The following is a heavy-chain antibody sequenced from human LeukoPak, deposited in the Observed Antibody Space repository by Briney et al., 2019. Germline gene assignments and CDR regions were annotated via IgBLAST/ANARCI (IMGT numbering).Heavy chain of an antibody. D-gene: IGHD2-21*02. Sequence: GGSLRLSCAASGFTFISYGMQWVRQAPGKGLGWVSRINNGGSDIIYADSVKGRFTISRDNAKNTLYLQMKSLRAEDTAVYYCARELPREVTLDYWGQGTPVTVSS. CDR3: ARELPREVTLDY. CDR1: GFTFISYG. CDR2: INNGGSDI. V-gene: IGHV3-74*01. J-gene: IGHJ4*01.